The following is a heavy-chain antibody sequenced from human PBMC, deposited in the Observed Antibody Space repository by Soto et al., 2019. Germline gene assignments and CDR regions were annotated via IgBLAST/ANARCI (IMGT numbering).Heavy chain of an antibody. D-gene: IGHD3-3*01. Sequence: PGGSLRLSCAAPGFTFSSYAMSWVRQAPGKGLEWVSAISGSGGSTYYADSVKGRFTISRDNSKNTLYLQMNSLRAEDTAVYYCAKEGSGNYYYYMDVWGKGTTVTVSS. J-gene: IGHJ6*03. CDR1: GFTFSSYA. CDR2: ISGSGGST. CDR3: AKEGSGNYYYYMDV. V-gene: IGHV3-23*01.